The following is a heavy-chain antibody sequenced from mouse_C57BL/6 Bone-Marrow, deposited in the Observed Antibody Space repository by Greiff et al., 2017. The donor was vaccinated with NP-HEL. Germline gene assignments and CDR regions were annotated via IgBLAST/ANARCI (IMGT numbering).Heavy chain of an antibody. D-gene: IGHD3-2*02. Sequence: QVQLKQPGAELVKPGASVKVSCKASGYTFTSYWMHWVKQRPGQGLEWIGRIHPSDSDTNYNQKFKGKATLTVDKSSSTAYMQLSSLTSEDSAVYYCAIELRLREVDYWGQGTTLTVSS. J-gene: IGHJ2*01. V-gene: IGHV1-74*01. CDR2: IHPSDSDT. CDR3: AIELRLREVDY. CDR1: GYTFTSYW.